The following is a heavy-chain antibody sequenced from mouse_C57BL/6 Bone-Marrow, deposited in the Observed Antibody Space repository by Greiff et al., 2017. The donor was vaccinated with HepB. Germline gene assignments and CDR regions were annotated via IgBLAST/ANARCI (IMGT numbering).Heavy chain of an antibody. D-gene: IGHD2-3*01. Sequence: QVQLQQPGAELVKPGASVKLSCKASGYTFTSYWMQWVKQRPGQGLEWIGEIDPSDSYTNYNQKFEGKATLTVDTSSSTAYMQLSSLTSEDSAVYYCARGYFRFAYWGQGTLVTVSA. CDR3: ARGYFRFAY. J-gene: IGHJ3*01. CDR2: IDPSDSYT. V-gene: IGHV1-50*01. CDR1: GYTFTSYW.